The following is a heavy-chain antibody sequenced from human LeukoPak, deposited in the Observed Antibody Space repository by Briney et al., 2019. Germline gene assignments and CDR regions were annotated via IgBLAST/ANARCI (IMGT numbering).Heavy chain of an antibody. V-gene: IGHV3-23*01. CDR3: ATGGDDYVWGSYHPDYYYYGMDV. CDR2: ISNSGAGT. CDR1: GFTFSNYA. J-gene: IGHJ6*02. D-gene: IGHD3-16*02. Sequence: GGSLRLSCAASGFTFSNYAMSWVRQAPGKGLEWVSTISNSGAGTYYADSVKGRFTISRDNSKDTLYLQMNSLRAEDTAVYYCATGGDDYVWGSYHPDYYYYGMDVWGQGTTVTVSS.